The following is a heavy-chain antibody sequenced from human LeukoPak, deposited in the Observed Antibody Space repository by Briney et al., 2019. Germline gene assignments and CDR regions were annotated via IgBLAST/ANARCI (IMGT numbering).Heavy chain of an antibody. CDR1: GGSFSGYY. D-gene: IGHD6-19*01. V-gene: IGHV4-34*01. J-gene: IGHJ4*02. Sequence: SETLSLTCAVYGGSFSGYYWSWIRQPPGKGLEWIGEINHSGSTNYNPSLRSRVTISVDTSRNQFSLKLSSVTAADTAVYYCARGVSVAGLIDYWGQGTLVTVFS. CDR2: INHSGST. CDR3: ARGVSVAGLIDY.